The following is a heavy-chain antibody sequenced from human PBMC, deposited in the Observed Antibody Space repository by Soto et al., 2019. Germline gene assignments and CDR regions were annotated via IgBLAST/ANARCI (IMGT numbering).Heavy chain of an antibody. Sequence: ASVKVSCKASGYTFTSYAMHWVRQAPGQRLEWMGWINAGNGNTKYSQKFQCRVTISRDNTKNSLYLQMNSLRSEDTALYFCAKDSLSSSWSLFNHWGQGTLVTVSS. CDR3: AKDSLSSSWSLFNH. V-gene: IGHV1-3*01. J-gene: IGHJ4*02. CDR2: INAGNGNT. CDR1: GYTFTSYA. D-gene: IGHD6-13*01.